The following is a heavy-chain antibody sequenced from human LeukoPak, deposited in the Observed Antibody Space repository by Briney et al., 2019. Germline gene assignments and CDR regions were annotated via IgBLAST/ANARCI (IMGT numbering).Heavy chain of an antibody. V-gene: IGHV3-11*01. D-gene: IGHD6-19*01. J-gene: IGHJ4*02. CDR3: ARDGGVAGSIDY. CDR1: GFTFSDYY. Sequence: GGSLRLSCAASGFTFSDYYMSWIPRAPGKGLEWVSYISSSGSTIYYPDSVKGRITISKDNAKNSLYLQMNSLRAEDTAVYYCARDGGVAGSIDYWGQGTLVTVSS. CDR2: ISSSGSTI.